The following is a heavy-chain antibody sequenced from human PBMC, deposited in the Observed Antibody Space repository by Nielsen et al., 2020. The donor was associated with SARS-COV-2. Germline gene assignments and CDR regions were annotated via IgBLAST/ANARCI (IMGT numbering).Heavy chain of an antibody. CDR3: AREALFNWFDS. CDR2: ISNTGNT. Sequence: SETLSLTCTVSGGSISSFYWSWIRQPPERGLEWIGYISNTGNTNYNPSLKSRVTLSVDTSKNQFSLNLTSVTAADTAVYYCAREALFNWFDSWGQGTLVTVSS. V-gene: IGHV4-59*01. CDR1: GGSISSFY. J-gene: IGHJ5*01.